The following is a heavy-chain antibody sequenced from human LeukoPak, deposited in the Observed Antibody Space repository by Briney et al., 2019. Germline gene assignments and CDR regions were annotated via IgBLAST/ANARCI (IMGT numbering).Heavy chain of an antibody. J-gene: IGHJ3*02. CDR2: ITPILGTA. CDR3: ARSLIDYGGSYDAFDI. Sequence: ASVKVSCKASGGTFSSYAISWVRQAPGQGLEWMGGITPILGTANYAQKFQGRVTINADQSTSTAYMELSSLRSEDTAVYYCARSLIDYGGSYDAFDIWGQGTMVTISS. CDR1: GGTFSSYA. V-gene: IGHV1-69*10. D-gene: IGHD4-23*01.